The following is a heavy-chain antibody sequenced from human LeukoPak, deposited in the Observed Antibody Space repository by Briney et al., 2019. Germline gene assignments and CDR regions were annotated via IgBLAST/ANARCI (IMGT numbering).Heavy chain of an antibody. Sequence: ASVKVSCKASGYTFTSYAMNWVRQAPGQGLEWMGWINTNTGNPTYAQGFTGRFVFSLDTSVSTAYLQISSLKAEDTAVYYCARDRGIVGATDLYYYYYMDVWGKGTTVTVSS. V-gene: IGHV7-4-1*02. CDR3: ARDRGIVGATDLYYYYYMDV. D-gene: IGHD1-26*01. J-gene: IGHJ6*03. CDR2: INTNTGNP. CDR1: GYTFTSYA.